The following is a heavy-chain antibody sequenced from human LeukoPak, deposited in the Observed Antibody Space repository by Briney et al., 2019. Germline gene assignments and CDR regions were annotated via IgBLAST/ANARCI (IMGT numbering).Heavy chain of an antibody. D-gene: IGHD5-12*01. J-gene: IGHJ6*03. Sequence: SVNVSCKASGGTFSSYAISWVRQAPGQGLEWMGGIIPIFGTANYAQKFQGRVTITTDESTSTAYMELSSLRSEDTAVYYCARGGYSGYDPTPYYYYYYMDVWGKGTTVTVSS. V-gene: IGHV1-69*05. CDR3: ARGGYSGYDPTPYYYYYYMDV. CDR1: GGTFSSYA. CDR2: IIPIFGTA.